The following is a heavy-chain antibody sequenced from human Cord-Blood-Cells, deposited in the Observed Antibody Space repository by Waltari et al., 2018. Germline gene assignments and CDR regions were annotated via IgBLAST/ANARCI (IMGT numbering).Heavy chain of an antibody. CDR3: ARGGGAFDI. V-gene: IGHV4-59*11. Sequence: QVQLQESGPGLVKPSETLSLTCTVSGGSIRRHYWSWIRQPPGKGLEWIGYIYYSGSTNYNPSLKSRVTISVDTSKNQFSLKLSSVTAADTAVYYCARGGGAFDIWGQGTMVTVSS. CDR1: GGSIRRHY. CDR2: IYYSGST. J-gene: IGHJ3*02.